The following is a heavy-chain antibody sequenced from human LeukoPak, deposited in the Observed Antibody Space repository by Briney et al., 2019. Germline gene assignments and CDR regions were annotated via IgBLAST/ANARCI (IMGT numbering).Heavy chain of an antibody. CDR2: INHSGST. D-gene: IGHD3-3*01. CDR3: ARQRTIFGVVRFSNTNWFDP. V-gene: IGHV4-34*01. CDR1: GGSFSGYY. Sequence: PSETLSLTCAVYGGSFSGYYWSWIRQPPGKGLEWIGEINHSGSTNYNPSLKSRVTISVDTSKNQFSLKLSSVTAADTAVYYCARQRTIFGVVRFSNTNWFDPWGQGTLVTVSS. J-gene: IGHJ5*02.